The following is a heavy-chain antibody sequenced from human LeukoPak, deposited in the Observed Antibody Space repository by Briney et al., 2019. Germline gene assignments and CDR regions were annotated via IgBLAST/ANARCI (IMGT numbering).Heavy chain of an antibody. CDR3: ARVRAAMVSDY. J-gene: IGHJ4*02. CDR1: GFTFSDYY. D-gene: IGHD5-18*01. CDR2: ISSSGSTI. Sequence: GGSLRLSCAASGFTFSDYYMSWIRQAPGKGLEWVSYISSSGSTIYYADSVKGRFTISRDNAKNSLYLRMNSLRAEDTAVYYCARVRAAMVSDYWGQGTLVTVSS. V-gene: IGHV3-11*01.